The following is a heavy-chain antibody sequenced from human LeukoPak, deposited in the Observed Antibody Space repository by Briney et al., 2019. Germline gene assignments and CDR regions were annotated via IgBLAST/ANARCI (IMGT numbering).Heavy chain of an antibody. CDR1: GVTFSSYW. CDR2: ISSSSSYI. Sequence: RSGGSLRLSCAASGVTFSSYWMNWVRQAPGKGLEWVSSISSSSSYIYYADSVKGRFTISRDNAKNSLYLQMNSLRAEDTAVYYCASLRVVVVPATDVWGKGTTVTVSS. CDR3: ASLRVVVVPATDV. D-gene: IGHD2-2*01. J-gene: IGHJ6*04. V-gene: IGHV3-21*01.